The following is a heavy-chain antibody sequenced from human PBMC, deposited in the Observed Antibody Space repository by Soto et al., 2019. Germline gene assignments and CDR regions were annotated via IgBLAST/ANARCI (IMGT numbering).Heavy chain of an antibody. Sequence: SVKVSCKASGFTFTSSAVQWVRQARGQRLERIGWIVVGSGNTNYAQKFQERVTITRDMSTSTAYMELSSLRSEDTAVYYCAGSSSSWYSDYWGQGTLVTVSS. J-gene: IGHJ4*02. CDR1: GFTFTSSA. CDR2: IVVGSGNT. CDR3: AGSSSSWYSDY. D-gene: IGHD6-13*01. V-gene: IGHV1-58*01.